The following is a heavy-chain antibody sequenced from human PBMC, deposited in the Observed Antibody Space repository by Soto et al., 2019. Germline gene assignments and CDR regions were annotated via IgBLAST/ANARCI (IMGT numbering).Heavy chain of an antibody. CDR1: GFTFSSYW. J-gene: IGHJ4*02. D-gene: IGHD3-3*01. CDR3: ARDLRPYFWSGYYTGCFDC. V-gene: IGHV3-7*01. CDR2: IKQDGSEK. Sequence: ASVKVSCAASGFTFSSYWMSWVRQAPGKGLEWVANIKQDGSEKYYVDSVKGRFTISRDNAKNSLYLQMNSLRAEDTAVYYCARDLRPYFWSGYYTGCFDCWGQGTLVTVSS.